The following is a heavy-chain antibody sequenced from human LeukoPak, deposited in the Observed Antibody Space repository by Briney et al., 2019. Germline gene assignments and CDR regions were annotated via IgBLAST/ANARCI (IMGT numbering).Heavy chain of an antibody. D-gene: IGHD3-16*02. CDR2: ISGSGGST. CDR3: AKDRRITFGGVIVTPFDY. J-gene: IGHJ4*02. CDR1: GFTFSSYA. Sequence: PGGSLRLSCAASGFTFSSYAMSWVRQAPGKGLEWVSAISGSGGSTYYADSVKGRFTISRDNSKNTLYLQMNSLGAEDTGVYYCAKDRRITFGGVIVTPFDYWGQGTLVTVSS. V-gene: IGHV3-23*01.